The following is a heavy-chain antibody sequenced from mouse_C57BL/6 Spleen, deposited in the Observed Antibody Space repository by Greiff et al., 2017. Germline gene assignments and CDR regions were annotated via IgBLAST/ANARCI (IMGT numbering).Heavy chain of an antibody. J-gene: IGHJ2*01. V-gene: IGHV3-6*01. CDR3: ARQGPYYYDY. Sequence: EVQRVESGPGLVKPSQSLSLTCSVTGYSITSGYYWNWIRQFPGNKLEWMGYISYDGSNNYNPSLKNRISITRDPSKNQFFLKLNSVTTADTATYYCARQGPYYYDYWGQGTTLTVSS. CDR1: GYSITSGYY. CDR2: ISYDGSN. D-gene: IGHD3-3*01.